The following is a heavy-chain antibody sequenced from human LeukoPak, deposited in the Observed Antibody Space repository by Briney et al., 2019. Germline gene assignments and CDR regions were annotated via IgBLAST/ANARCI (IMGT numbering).Heavy chain of an antibody. Sequence: GGSLRLSCAASGFTFSSYSMNWVRQAPGKGLEWVSSISSSSSYIYYADSVKGRFTISRDNAKNSLYLQMNSLRAEDTAVYYCAREIEWEAPAGVMDVWGQGTTVTVSS. D-gene: IGHD1-26*01. CDR1: GFTFSSYS. CDR2: ISSSSSYI. J-gene: IGHJ6*02. CDR3: AREIEWEAPAGVMDV. V-gene: IGHV3-21*01.